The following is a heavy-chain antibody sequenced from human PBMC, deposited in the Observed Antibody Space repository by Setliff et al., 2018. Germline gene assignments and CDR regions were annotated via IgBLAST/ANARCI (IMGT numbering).Heavy chain of an antibody. D-gene: IGHD3-10*01. CDR3: FGAGTCSY. V-gene: IGHV3-7*01. J-gene: IGHJ4*02. CDR1: GDSLSDYY. Sequence: PSETLSLTCAVYGDSLSDYYWSWVRQAPGKGLEWLASINPDGSEKYYVDSVKGRFTISRDNARNSLSLQMNSLRTEDTAVYYCFGAGTCSYWGQGTLVTVSS. CDR2: INPDGSEK.